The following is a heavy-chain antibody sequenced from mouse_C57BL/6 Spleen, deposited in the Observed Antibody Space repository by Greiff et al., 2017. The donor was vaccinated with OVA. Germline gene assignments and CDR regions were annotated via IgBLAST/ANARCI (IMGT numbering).Heavy chain of an antibody. CDR3: ARWDDYDGYYIDY. CDR1: GFAFSSYW. D-gene: IGHD2-4*01. CDR2: ILPGDGDT. V-gene: IGHV1-80*01. J-gene: IGHJ2*02. Sequence: QVQLQQSGAELVQPGASVKISCKASGFAFSSYWMNWVKQRPGKGLEWIGQILPGDGDTNYNGKFKGKATLTADKSSSPASMQLSSLTSEDSAAYIGARWDDYDGYYIDYWGQGTSLTVSS.